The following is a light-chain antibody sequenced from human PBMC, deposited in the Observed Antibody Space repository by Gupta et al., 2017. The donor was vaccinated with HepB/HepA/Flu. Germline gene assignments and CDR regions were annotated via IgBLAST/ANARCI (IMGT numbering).Light chain of an antibody. V-gene: IGLV1-44*01. CDR1: SSNIGSNS. J-gene: IGLJ2*01. CDR3: AAWDDSLNGVL. Sequence: QSVLTQPPSASGTPGQRVPISCSGSSSNIGSNSVNWYQQLPGTAPKLLIYSNNQRPSGVPDRFSGSKSGTSASLAISGLQSEDEADYYCAAWDDSLNGVLFGGGTKLTVL. CDR2: SNN.